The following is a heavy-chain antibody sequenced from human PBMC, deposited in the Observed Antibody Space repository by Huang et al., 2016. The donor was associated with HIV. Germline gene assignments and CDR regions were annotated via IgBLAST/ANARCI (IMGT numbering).Heavy chain of an antibody. CDR2: IREDESEK. J-gene: IGHJ4*02. V-gene: IGHV3-7*01. CDR1: GFTFSAYW. CDR3: ATGLGSFDY. Sequence: EVQLVESGGGLVQPGGSLRLSCAASGFTFSAYWMSWVRQAPGKGVEWVAKIREDESEKYYVDSVKGRFTISRDNAKNALYLQMNSLRAEDTAVYYCATGLGSFDYWGQGSLVTVSS. D-gene: IGHD7-27*01.